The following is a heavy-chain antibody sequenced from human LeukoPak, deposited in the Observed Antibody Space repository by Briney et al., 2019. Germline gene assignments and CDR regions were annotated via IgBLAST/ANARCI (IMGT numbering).Heavy chain of an antibody. V-gene: IGHV4-34*01. CDR3: ARGGAVVAVAGRDFDY. Sequence: SETLSLTCAVYGGSFSGYYWSWIRQPPGKGLEWIGEINHSGSTNHNPSLKSRVTISVDTSKNQFSLKLSSVTAADTAVYYCARGGAVVAVAGRDFDYWGQGTLVTVSS. J-gene: IGHJ4*02. CDR2: INHSGST. CDR1: GGSFSGYY. D-gene: IGHD6-19*01.